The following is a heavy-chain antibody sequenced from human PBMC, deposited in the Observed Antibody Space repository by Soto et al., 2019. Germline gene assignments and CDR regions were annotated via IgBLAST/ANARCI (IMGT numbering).Heavy chain of an antibody. J-gene: IGHJ6*02. V-gene: IGHV4-39*01. CDR3: ARQGIYSGYEGSRRQLYYCYGMDV. CDR1: GGSISSSSYY. D-gene: IGHD5-12*01. Sequence: KPSETLSLTCTVSGGSISSSSYYWGWIRQPPGKGLEWIGSIYYSGSTYYDPSLKSRVTISVDTSKNQFSLKLSSVTAADTAVYYCARQGIYSGYEGSRRQLYYCYGMDVWGQGTTVTVSS. CDR2: IYYSGST.